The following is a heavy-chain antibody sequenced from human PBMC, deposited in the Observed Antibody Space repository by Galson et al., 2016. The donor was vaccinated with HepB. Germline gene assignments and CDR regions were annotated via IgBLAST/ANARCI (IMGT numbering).Heavy chain of an antibody. J-gene: IGHJ6*02. Sequence: SCKASGYSFANYHMQWVRQAPGQGLEWMGWMNPKSGDTGYAQNLQGRVTMTTDTSTSPAYMELRSLRSDDSAVYYCARATIGGSWPYYHCCGMDVWGQGTTVTVSS. D-gene: IGHD3-16*01. CDR3: ARATIGGSWPYYHCCGMDV. CDR2: MNPKSGDT. CDR1: GYSFANYH. V-gene: IGHV1-18*04.